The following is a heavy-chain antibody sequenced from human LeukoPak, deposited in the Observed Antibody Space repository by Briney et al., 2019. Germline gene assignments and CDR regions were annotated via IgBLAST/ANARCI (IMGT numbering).Heavy chain of an antibody. CDR3: ARGEWSSSPFDY. V-gene: IGHV3-7*01. CDR2: IKQDGSEK. Sequence: GGSLRLSCAASGFTFSTYRMSWVRQAPGKGLERVANIKQDGSEKHYVDSVKGRFTISRDNARNSLYLQMNSLRAEDTAVYYCARGEWSSSPFDYWGQGTLVTVSS. CDR1: GFTFSTYR. D-gene: IGHD6-6*01. J-gene: IGHJ4*02.